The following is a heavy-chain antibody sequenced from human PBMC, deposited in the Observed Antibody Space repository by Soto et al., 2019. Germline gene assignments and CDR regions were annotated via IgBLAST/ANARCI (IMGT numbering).Heavy chain of an antibody. CDR2: IYYSGST. J-gene: IGHJ5*02. CDR3: AKIAAAGTYWFDP. CDR1: GGSISSYY. Sequence: SDTLSLTCTVSGGSISSYYWSWIRQPPGKGLEWIGYIYYSGSTNYNPSLKSRVTISVDTSKNQFSLKLSSVTAADTAVYYCAKIAAAGTYWFDPWVQGNLVTFS. V-gene: IGHV4-59*01. D-gene: IGHD6-13*01.